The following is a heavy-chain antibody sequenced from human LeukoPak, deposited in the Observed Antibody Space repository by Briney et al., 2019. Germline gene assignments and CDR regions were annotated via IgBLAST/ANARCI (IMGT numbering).Heavy chain of an antibody. CDR3: ARGITGTRLLMYFDY. D-gene: IGHD1-7*01. CDR2: IKQDGSEK. CDR1: GFTFSSHG. J-gene: IGHJ4*02. Sequence: GGSLRLSCAASGFTFSSHGMSWVRQAPGKGLEWVANIKQDGSEKYYVDSVKGRFTISRDNAKNSLYLQMNSLRAEDTAVYYCARGITGTRLLMYFDYWGQGTLVTVSS. V-gene: IGHV3-7*01.